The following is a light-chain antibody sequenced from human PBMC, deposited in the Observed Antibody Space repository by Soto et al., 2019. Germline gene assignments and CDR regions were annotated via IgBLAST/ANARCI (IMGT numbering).Light chain of an antibody. V-gene: IGKV3-15*01. CDR1: QSVSSN. Sequence: EIVMTQSPATLSVSPGERATLSCRASQSVSSNLAWYQQKPGQDPRLLLYVASTRATGIPARFSGSGSGTEFTLTITILQSEDFAVYYCHHYNNCPSYTFGQGTKLEIK. CDR2: VAS. CDR3: HHYNNCPSYT. J-gene: IGKJ2*01.